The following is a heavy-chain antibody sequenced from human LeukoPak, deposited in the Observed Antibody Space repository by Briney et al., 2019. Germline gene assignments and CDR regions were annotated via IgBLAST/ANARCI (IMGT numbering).Heavy chain of an antibody. CDR2: IRYDGSNK. CDR3: AKDRYSSGWYYFDY. Sequence: GALRLSCAASGFTFSSYGMQWVRQAPGKGLEWVAFIRYDGSNKYYADSVKGRFTISRDNSKNTLYLQMNSLRAEDTAVYYCAKDRYSSGWYYFDYWGQGTLVTVSS. D-gene: IGHD6-19*01. CDR1: GFTFSSYG. V-gene: IGHV3-30*02. J-gene: IGHJ4*02.